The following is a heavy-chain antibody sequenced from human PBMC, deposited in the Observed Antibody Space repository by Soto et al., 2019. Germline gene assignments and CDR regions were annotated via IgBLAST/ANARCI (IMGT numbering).Heavy chain of an antibody. J-gene: IGHJ5*02. CDR2: INPNSGGT. CDR3: ARNRILTGVGLNWFDP. Sequence: GSVKVSCKASGYTFTGYYMHWVRQAPGQGLEWMGWINPNSGGTNYAQKFQGRVTMTRDTSISTAYMELSRLRSDDTAVYYCARNRILTGVGLNWFDPWGQGTLVTVSS. CDR1: GYTFTGYY. D-gene: IGHD3-9*01. V-gene: IGHV1-2*02.